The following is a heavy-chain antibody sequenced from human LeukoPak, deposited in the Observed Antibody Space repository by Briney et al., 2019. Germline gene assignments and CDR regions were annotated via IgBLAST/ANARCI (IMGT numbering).Heavy chain of an antibody. CDR1: GFTFRSYW. J-gene: IGHJ4*02. Sequence: GGSLRLSCEASGFTFRSYWMHWVRQAPGKGLVWVSRINSDGSTIYADSVKGRFTISRDNAKNTLYLQMNSLRAEDTAVYYCARDWGLSPDYWGQGTLVTVSS. V-gene: IGHV3-74*01. CDR2: INSDGST. D-gene: IGHD3-16*01. CDR3: ARDWGLSPDY.